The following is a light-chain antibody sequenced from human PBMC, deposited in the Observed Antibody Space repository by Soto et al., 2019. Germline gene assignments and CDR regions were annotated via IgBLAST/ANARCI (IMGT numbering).Light chain of an antibody. Sequence: QSALTQPRSVSGSHGQSVTIFCTGTSSDVGGYNYVSWYQQHPGKAPKLMIYDVSKRPSGVPDRFSGSKSGNTASLTISGLQAEDEADYYCCSYAGSYTFGVFGGGTKVTVL. CDR2: DVS. CDR3: CSYAGSYTFGV. CDR1: SSDVGGYNY. J-gene: IGLJ2*01. V-gene: IGLV2-11*01.